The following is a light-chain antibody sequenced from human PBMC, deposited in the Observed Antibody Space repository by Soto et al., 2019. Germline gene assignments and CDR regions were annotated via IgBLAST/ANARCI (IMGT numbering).Light chain of an antibody. V-gene: IGKV3-20*01. CDR1: QTVGSNY. Sequence: EIVLTQSPGTLSLSAGERATLSCRASQTVGSNYLTWYQQKPGQAPRLLIYGASSRAPGIPDRFSGSGSGTDFTLTISRLEHEDFAVYYCQQYGSSPRTFGQGTKVEIK. CDR2: GAS. J-gene: IGKJ1*01. CDR3: QQYGSSPRT.